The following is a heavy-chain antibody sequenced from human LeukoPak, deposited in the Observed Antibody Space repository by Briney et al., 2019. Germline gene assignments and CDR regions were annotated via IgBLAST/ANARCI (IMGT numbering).Heavy chain of an antibody. J-gene: IGHJ1*01. CDR1: GDTLTELS. CDR3: TTAVIVPDIGAEFLPH. Sequence: GASVKVSCKVSGDTLTELSMHWVRQAPGKGLEWMGGFDPEEGETIYAQRFQGRVTMTEDTATDTAHMELSSLTSEDTAVYYCTTAVIVPDIGAEFLPHWGQGTLLTVS. CDR2: FDPEEGET. V-gene: IGHV1-24*01. D-gene: IGHD3-3*01.